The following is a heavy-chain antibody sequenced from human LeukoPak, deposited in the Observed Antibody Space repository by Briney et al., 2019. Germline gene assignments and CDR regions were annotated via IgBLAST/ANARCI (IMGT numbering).Heavy chain of an antibody. D-gene: IGHD3-22*01. CDR2: IKEDGSEK. CDR3: ARSYYDSSGYYPGSSDY. V-gene: IGHV3-7*01. J-gene: IGHJ4*02. CDR1: GFTFSSYW. Sequence: GGSLRLSCAASGFTFSSYWMSWVRQAPGKGLEWVANIKEDGSEKYYVDSLKGRFTIFRDNAKNSLFLQMNSLRAEDTAVYYCARSYYDSSGYYPGSSDYWGQGTLVTVSS.